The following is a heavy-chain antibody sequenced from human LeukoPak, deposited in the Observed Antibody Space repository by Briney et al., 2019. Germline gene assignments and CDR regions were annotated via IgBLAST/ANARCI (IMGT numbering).Heavy chain of an antibody. CDR2: ISSSSSTI. CDR1: GFTFSSYS. D-gene: IGHD3-16*01. J-gene: IGHJ4*02. Sequence: GGSLRLSCAASGFTFSSYSMNWVRQAPGKGLEWVSYISSSSSTIYYADSVKGRFTISRDNVKNSLYLQMNGLRAEDTAVYYCARGATPGGYWGQGTLVTVSS. V-gene: IGHV3-48*01. CDR3: ARGATPGGY.